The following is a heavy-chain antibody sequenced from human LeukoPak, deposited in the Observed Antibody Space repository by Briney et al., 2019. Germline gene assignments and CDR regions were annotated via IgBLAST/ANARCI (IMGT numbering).Heavy chain of an antibody. J-gene: IGHJ6*03. CDR2: ISYSGST. CDR3: ARGSGAYYYYMDV. CDR1: GDSISSYY. V-gene: IGHV4-59*08. D-gene: IGHD7-27*01. Sequence: SETLSLTCTVSGDSISSYYWNWIRQPPGRGLQWIGYISYSGSTNYNPSLKSRVTISVDTSKNQFSLKLSSVTAADTAVYYCARGSGAYYYYMDVWGKGTTVTVSS.